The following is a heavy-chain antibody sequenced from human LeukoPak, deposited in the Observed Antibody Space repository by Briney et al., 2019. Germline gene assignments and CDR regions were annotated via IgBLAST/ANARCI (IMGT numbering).Heavy chain of an antibody. D-gene: IGHD5-12*01. CDR2: IIPIFGTA. Sequence: GSSVKLCCKAAGGTFSSYAISWVRQAPGQGLEWMGGIIPIFGTANYAQKFQGRVTITADESTSTAYMELSSLRSEDTAVYYCARSPVTATIHLDYWGQGTLVTVSS. J-gene: IGHJ4*02. V-gene: IGHV1-69*01. CDR1: GGTFSSYA. CDR3: ARSPVTATIHLDY.